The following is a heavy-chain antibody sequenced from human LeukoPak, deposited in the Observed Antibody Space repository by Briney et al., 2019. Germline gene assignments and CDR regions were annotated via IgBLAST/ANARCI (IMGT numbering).Heavy chain of an antibody. Sequence: ASVKVSCKASGYXFTGYYIHWVRQAPGQGLEWMGWINPNSGGTNYAQKFQGRVTMTRDTSISTAYMGLSRLTSDDTAVYYCARGIAAAGTRIAGWGQGTLVTVSS. D-gene: IGHD6-13*01. CDR1: GYXFTGYY. CDR3: ARGIAAAGTRIAG. J-gene: IGHJ4*02. CDR2: INPNSGGT. V-gene: IGHV1-2*02.